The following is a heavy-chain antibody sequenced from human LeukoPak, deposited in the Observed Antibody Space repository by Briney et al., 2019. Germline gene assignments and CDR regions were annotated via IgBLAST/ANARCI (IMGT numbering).Heavy chain of an antibody. D-gene: IGHD3-10*01. CDR1: GGSISSYY. CDR2: VFYSGST. V-gene: IGHV4-59*12. CDR3: ARAVGSGSFQTYYYYMDV. Sequence: SETLSLTCTVSGGSISSYYWTWIRQPPGKGLEWIGYVFYSGSTNYSPSLEGRVTMSVDTSKNQFSLKLSSVTAADTAVYYCARAVGSGSFQTYYYYMDVWGKGTTVTISS. J-gene: IGHJ6*03.